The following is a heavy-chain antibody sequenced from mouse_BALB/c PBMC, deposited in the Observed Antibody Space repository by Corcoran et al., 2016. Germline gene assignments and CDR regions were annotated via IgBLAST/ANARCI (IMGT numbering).Heavy chain of an antibody. V-gene: IGHV1S34*01. J-gene: IGHJ4*01. D-gene: IGHD2-1*01. CDR2: ISCYNGAT. Sequence: LVKTGASVKISCKASGYSFTGYYMHWVKQSHGKSLEWIGYISCYNGATSYNQKFKGKATFTVDTSSSTAYMQFNSLTSEDSAVYYCAREGYGNDYAMDYWGQGTSVTVSS. CDR3: AREGYGNDYAMDY. CDR1: GYSFTGYY.